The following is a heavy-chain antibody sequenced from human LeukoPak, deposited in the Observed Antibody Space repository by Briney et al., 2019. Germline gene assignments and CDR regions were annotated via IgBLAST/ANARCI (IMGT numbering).Heavy chain of an antibody. Sequence: GASVKVSCKASGYTFTSYDINWVRQATGQGLEWMGWMNPKSGNTGYAQKFQGRVTMTRDTSISTAYMELGSLRSDDTAVYYCARDLSRYCSGGSCSADVWGKGTTVTVSS. V-gene: IGHV1-8*01. CDR1: GYTFTSYD. D-gene: IGHD2-15*01. CDR2: MNPKSGNT. J-gene: IGHJ6*04. CDR3: ARDLSRYCSGGSCSADV.